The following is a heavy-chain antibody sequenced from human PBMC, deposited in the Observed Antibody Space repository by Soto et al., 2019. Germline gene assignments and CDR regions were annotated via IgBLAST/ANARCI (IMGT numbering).Heavy chain of an antibody. Sequence: GGSLRLSCAASGSTFRSFTMNWVRQAPGKGLEWVSTISSNSAYIYYTDALRGRFTISRDSAKNSLHLQMNSLRAEDTAVYYCTRDASRDSSARGWFDPWGPGTLVTVSS. V-gene: IGHV3-21*01. J-gene: IGHJ5*02. CDR3: TRDASRDSSARGWFDP. CDR1: GSTFRSFT. D-gene: IGHD6-13*01. CDR2: ISSNSAYI.